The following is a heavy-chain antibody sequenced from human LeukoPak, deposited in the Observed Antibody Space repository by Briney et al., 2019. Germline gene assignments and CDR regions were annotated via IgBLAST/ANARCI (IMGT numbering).Heavy chain of an antibody. CDR3: ARQKTTVTTDYFDY. CDR1: GGSISSSSYY. D-gene: IGHD4-17*01. Sequence: SETPSLTCTVSGGSISSSSYYWGWIRQPPGKGLEWIGSIYYSGSTYYNPSLKSRVTISVDTSKNQFSLKLSSVTAADTALYYCARQKTTVTTDYFDYWGQGTLVTVSS. V-gene: IGHV4-39*01. CDR2: IYYSGST. J-gene: IGHJ4*02.